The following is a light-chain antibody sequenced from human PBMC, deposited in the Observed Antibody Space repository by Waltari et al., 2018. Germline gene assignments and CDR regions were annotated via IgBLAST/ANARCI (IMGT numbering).Light chain of an antibody. CDR1: SNS. CDR2: SAS. CDR3: MQYYNSPLT. Sequence: SNSLTWFQQKPGKAPKLLLYSASRLDSGVPARFSGSGSGTDYTLKISSLEPEDVATYYCMQYYNSPLTFGQGAKVESK. J-gene: IGKJ4*01. V-gene: IGKV1-NL1*01.